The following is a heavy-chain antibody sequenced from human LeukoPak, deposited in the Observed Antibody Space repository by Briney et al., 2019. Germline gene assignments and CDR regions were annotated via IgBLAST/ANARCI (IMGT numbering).Heavy chain of an antibody. CDR2: ISAYNGNT. Sequence: ASVKVSCRASGYTFTSYGISWVRQAPGQGLEWMGWISAYNGNTNYAQKLQGRVTMTTDTSTSTAYMELRSLRSDDTAVYYCARDEDSSGYRYFDYWGQGTLVTVSS. V-gene: IGHV1-18*01. J-gene: IGHJ4*02. CDR1: GYTFTSYG. D-gene: IGHD3-22*01. CDR3: ARDEDSSGYRYFDY.